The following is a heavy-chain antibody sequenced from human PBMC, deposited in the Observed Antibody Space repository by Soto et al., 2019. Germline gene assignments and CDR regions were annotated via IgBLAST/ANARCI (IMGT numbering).Heavy chain of an antibody. J-gene: IGHJ4*02. V-gene: IGHV3-11*01. CDR2: ISSGGGAM. CDR3: ARDRWQWMVRGTFDY. D-gene: IGHD6-19*01. CDR1: GFNLGDYY. Sequence: QVQLVESGGGLVKPGGSLTVSCAASGFNLGDYYMSWIRQAPGKGPEWVAYISSGGGAMYYADSVRGRLAISRDNAQNSLYLQMSSLTVEDTAVYYCARDRWQWMVRGTFDYWGQGALVTVSS.